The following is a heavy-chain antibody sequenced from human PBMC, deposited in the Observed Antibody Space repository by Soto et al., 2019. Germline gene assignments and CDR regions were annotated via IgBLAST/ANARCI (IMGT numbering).Heavy chain of an antibody. CDR2: IKQDGSEK. D-gene: IGHD3-9*01. Sequence: PGGSLRLSCAASGFTFSSYWMSWVRQAPGKGLEWVANIKQDGSEKYYVDSVKGRFTISRDNAKNSLYLQMNSLRAEDTAVYYCARDGNVLDYDILTGTIDYWGQGTLVTVSS. CDR3: ARDGNVLDYDILTGTIDY. J-gene: IGHJ4*02. CDR1: GFTFSSYW. V-gene: IGHV3-7*01.